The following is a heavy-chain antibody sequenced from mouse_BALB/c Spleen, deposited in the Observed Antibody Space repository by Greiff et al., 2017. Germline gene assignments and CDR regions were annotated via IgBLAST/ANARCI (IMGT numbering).Heavy chain of an antibody. D-gene: IGHD3-3*01. Sequence: EVKLMESGGGLVQPGGSLKLSCAASGFTFSSYGMSWVRQTPEKRLELVATINSNGGSTYYPDSVKGRFTISRDNAKNTLYLQMSSLKSEDTAMYCCARGGDSSFAYWGQGTMVTVSA. J-gene: IGHJ3*01. CDR2: INSNGGST. V-gene: IGHV5-6-3*01. CDR1: GFTFSSYG. CDR3: ARGGDSSFAY.